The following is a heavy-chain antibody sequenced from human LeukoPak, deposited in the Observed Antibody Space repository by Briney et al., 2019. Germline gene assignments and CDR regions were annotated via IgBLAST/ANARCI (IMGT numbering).Heavy chain of an antibody. J-gene: IGHJ4*02. CDR2: IYTSGST. CDR1: GGSISSGSYY. CDR3: ARDADYYDSSGYYAVMDY. D-gene: IGHD3-22*01. Sequence: SETLSLTCTVSGGSISSGSYYWSWIRQPAGKGLEWIGRIYTSGSTNYNPSLKSRVTISVDTSKNQFSLKLSSVTAADTAVYYCARDADYYDSSGYYAVMDYWGQGTLVTVSS. V-gene: IGHV4-61*02.